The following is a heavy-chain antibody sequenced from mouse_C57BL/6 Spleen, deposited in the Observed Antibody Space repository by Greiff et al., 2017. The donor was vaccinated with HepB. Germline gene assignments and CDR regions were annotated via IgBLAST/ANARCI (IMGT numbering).Heavy chain of an antibody. Sequence: VQLQQPGAELVMPGASVKLSCKASGYTFTSYWMHWVKQRPGQGLEWIGEIDPSDSYTNYNQQFKGKSTLTVDKSSSTAYMQLSSLTSEDSAVYDCAKTATVVAFDVWGTGTTVTVSS. V-gene: IGHV1-69*01. D-gene: IGHD1-1*01. J-gene: IGHJ1*03. CDR1: GYTFTSYW. CDR2: IDPSDSYT. CDR3: AKTATVVAFDV.